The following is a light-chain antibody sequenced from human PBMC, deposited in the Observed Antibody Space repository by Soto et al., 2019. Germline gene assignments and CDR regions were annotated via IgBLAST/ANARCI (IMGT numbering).Light chain of an antibody. J-gene: IGLJ1*01. CDR3: QSYDSSLRGYV. CDR2: DNS. V-gene: IGLV1-40*01. Sequence: QAVVTQPPSVSGAPGQRVTISCTGSSSNIGAGYDVHWYQQLPGTAPKLLINDNSNRPSGVPDRFSDSKSGTTASLAITGLQADDEADYYCQSYDSSLRGYVFGAGTKLTVL. CDR1: SSNIGAGYD.